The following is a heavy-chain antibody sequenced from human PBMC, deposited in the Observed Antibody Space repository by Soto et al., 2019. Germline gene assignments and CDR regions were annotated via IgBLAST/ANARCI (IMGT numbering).Heavy chain of an antibody. V-gene: IGHV1-24*01. D-gene: IGHD2-2*01. CDR1: GYTLTELS. CDR3: ATGRPIVVVPAALPRFDY. J-gene: IGHJ4*02. CDR2: FDPEDGET. Sequence: ASVKVSCKVSGYTLTELSMHWVRQAPGKGLEWMGGFDPEDGETIYAQKFQGRVTMTEDTSTDTAYMELSSLRSEDTAVYYCATGRPIVVVPAALPRFDYWGQGTLVTVSS.